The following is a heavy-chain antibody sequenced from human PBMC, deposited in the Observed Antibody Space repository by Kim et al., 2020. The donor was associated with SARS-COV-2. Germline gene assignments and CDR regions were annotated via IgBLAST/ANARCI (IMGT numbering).Heavy chain of an antibody. J-gene: IGHJ3*02. D-gene: IGHD5-18*01. Sequence: ASVKVSCKASGYTFTSYFMHWVRQAPGQGLEWMGIINPSGGSTTYAQKFQDRVTMTRDTSTSTVYMELDSLRSEDTAVYYCARVRDTAGGDAFDIWGQGTMVTVSS. CDR2: INPSGGST. V-gene: IGHV1-46*01. CDR3: ARVRDTAGGDAFDI. CDR1: GYTFTSYF.